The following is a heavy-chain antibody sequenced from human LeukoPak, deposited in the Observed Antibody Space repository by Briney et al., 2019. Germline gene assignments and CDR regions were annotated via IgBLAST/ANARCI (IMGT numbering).Heavy chain of an antibody. V-gene: IGHV3-7*04. J-gene: IGHJ4*02. CDR3: ARADNYGSILDY. Sequence: GGSLRLSCAASGFTFSNYWMSWVRQSPGRGLEWVANIEQDGSAEYYVDSVGGRFTVSRDNAKNSLYLQIDSLRAEDTAVYYCARADNYGSILDYWGRGTLVTVSS. CDR1: GFTFSNYW. CDR2: IEQDGSAE. D-gene: IGHD3-10*01.